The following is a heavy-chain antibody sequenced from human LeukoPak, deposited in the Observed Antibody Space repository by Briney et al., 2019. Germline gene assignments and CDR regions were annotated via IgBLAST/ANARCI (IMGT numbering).Heavy chain of an antibody. V-gene: IGHV3-7*01. Sequence: GGSLRLSCAASGFTLSSHWMTWVRQAPGKGLEWVASMKEDGGEIYYVDSVKGRFTISRDSAKSSLYLQMNSLRAEDTAVYYCAREDGAFDIWGQGTMVTVSS. D-gene: IGHD5-24*01. CDR1: GFTLSSHW. CDR2: MKEDGGEI. J-gene: IGHJ3*02. CDR3: AREDGAFDI.